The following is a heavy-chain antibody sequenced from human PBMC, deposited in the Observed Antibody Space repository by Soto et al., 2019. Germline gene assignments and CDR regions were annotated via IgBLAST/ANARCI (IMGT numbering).Heavy chain of an antibody. CDR2: INPNSGAT. CDR1: GYTFTDFV. D-gene: IGHD1-20*01. V-gene: IGHV1-2*02. J-gene: IGHJ3*02. CDR3: ARLGYKKNINAGFDI. Sequence: ASVKVSFKASGYTFTDFVIHWVRQVPGQGLEWMGWINPNSGATEYAQNRVTMTRDTSISTVYLQLSRLTFDDKAVYYCARLGYKKNINAGFDICGKGKMVPVSS.